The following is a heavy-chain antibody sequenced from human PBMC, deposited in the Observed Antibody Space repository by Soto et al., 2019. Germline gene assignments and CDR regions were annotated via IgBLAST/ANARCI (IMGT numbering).Heavy chain of an antibody. CDR3: AKDPRLYNWNYGGDNWFDP. CDR1: GFTFSSYA. J-gene: IGHJ5*02. D-gene: IGHD1-7*01. CDR2: ISGSGGST. Sequence: EVQLLESGGGLVQPGGSLRLSCAASGFTFSSYAMSWVRQAPGKGLEWVSAISGSGGSTYYADSVKGRFTISRDNSKNTLYLQMNSLRTEDTAVYYCAKDPRLYNWNYGGDNWFDPWGQGTLVTVSS. V-gene: IGHV3-23*01.